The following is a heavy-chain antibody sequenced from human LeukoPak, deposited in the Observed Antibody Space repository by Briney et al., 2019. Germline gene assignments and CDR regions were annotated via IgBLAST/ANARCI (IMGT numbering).Heavy chain of an antibody. D-gene: IGHD2-2*01. V-gene: IGHV1-3*01. CDR1: GYTFTSYA. Sequence: ASVTVSCKASGYTFTSYAMHWVRQAPGQRLEWMGWINAGNGNTKYSQKFQGRVTITRDTSASTAYMELSSLRSEDTAVYYCARVVVPAAMDYYYGMDVWGKGTTVTVSS. CDR3: ARVVVPAAMDYYYGMDV. CDR2: INAGNGNT. J-gene: IGHJ6*04.